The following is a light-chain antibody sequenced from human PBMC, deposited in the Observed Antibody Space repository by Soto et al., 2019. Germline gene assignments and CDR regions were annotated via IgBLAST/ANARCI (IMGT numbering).Light chain of an antibody. CDR3: QVWDSSVLHHV. CDR1: NIGSKN. J-gene: IGLJ1*01. V-gene: IGLV3-21*02. CDR2: DDD. Sequence: SYELTQSPSVSVAPGQTARITRGGNNIGSKNVHWFQQRPGQAPVLVVFDDDDRPSGIPDRFSGSNSGNTATLTISRVEAGDEADYYCQVWDSSVLHHVFGTGTKVTVL.